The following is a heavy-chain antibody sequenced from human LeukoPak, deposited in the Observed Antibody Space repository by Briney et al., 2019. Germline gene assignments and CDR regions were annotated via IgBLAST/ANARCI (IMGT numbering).Heavy chain of an antibody. CDR2: ISYDGSNK. CDR1: GFTFSSYA. CDR3: AKGGKWDVTPFDY. Sequence: QPGGSLRLSCAASGFTFSSYAMHWVRQAPGKGLEWVAVISYDGSNKYYADSVKGRFTISRDNSKNTLYLQVNSLRAEDTAVYYCAKGGKWDVTPFDYWGQGTLVTVSS. V-gene: IGHV3-30-3*01. D-gene: IGHD1-26*01. J-gene: IGHJ4*02.